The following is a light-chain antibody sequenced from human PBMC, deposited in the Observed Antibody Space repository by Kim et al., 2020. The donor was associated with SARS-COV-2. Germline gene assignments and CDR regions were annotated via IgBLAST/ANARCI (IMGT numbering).Light chain of an antibody. CDR1: NIGSKS. J-gene: IGLJ2*01. V-gene: IGLV3-21*04. Sequence: SYELTQPHSVSVAPGKTARITCGGNNIGSKSVHWYQQKPGQAPVLVIYYDSDRPSGIPERFSGSNSGNTATLTISRVEAGDEADYYCQVWDSSTLFGGGTQRTVL. CDR3: QVWDSSTL. CDR2: YDS.